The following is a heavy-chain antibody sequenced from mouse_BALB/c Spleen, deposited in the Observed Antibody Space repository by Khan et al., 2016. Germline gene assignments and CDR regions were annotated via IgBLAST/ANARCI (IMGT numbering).Heavy chain of an antibody. V-gene: IGHV1-84*02. CDR2: IYPGSGNT. Sequence: QVQLQQSGPELVKPGASVKISCKASGYTFTDHYVNWMKQKPGQGLEWIGWIYPGSGNTKYNENFKGKATLTVDTSSSTAYMQLSSLTSEDTAVYFCARSQVRLRFAYWGQGTLVTVSA. D-gene: IGHD1-2*01. CDR3: ARSQVRLRFAY. J-gene: IGHJ3*01. CDR1: GYTFTDHY.